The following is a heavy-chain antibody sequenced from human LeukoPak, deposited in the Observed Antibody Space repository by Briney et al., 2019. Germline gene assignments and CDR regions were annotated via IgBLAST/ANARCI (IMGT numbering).Heavy chain of an antibody. CDR1: GFTFTSSA. CDR3: AEGRAYYYDSSGYYLPGENWFDP. D-gene: IGHD3-22*01. CDR2: IVVGSGNT. J-gene: IGHJ5*02. V-gene: IGHV1-58*01. Sequence: SVKVSCKASGFTFTSSAVQWVRQARGQRLEWIGWIVVGSGNTNYAQKFQERVTITRDMSTSTAYMELSSLRSEDTAVYYCAEGRAYYYDSSGYYLPGENWFDPWGQGTLVTVSS.